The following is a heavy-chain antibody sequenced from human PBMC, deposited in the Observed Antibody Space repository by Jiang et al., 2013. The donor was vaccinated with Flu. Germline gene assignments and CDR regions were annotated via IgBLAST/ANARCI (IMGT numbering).Heavy chain of an antibody. CDR2: GNT. J-gene: IGHJ6*02. CDR3: ARDYSSSWYGDYYYYGMDV. Sequence: GNTKYAQKFQGRVTMTTDTSTSTAYMELRSLISDDTAVYYCARDYSSSWYGDYYYYGMDVWGQGTTVTVSS. V-gene: IGHV1-18*01. D-gene: IGHD6-13*01.